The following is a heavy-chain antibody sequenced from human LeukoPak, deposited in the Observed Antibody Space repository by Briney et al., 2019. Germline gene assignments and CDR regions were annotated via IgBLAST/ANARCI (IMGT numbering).Heavy chain of an antibody. CDR2: INPNSGGT. V-gene: IGHV1-2*02. J-gene: IGHJ4*02. CDR3: AREERNYYGSGSYAFDC. Sequence: EASVKVSCKASGYTFTGYYMHWVRQAPGQGLEWMGWINPNSGGTNYAQKFQGRVTMTRDTSISTAYMELSRLRSDDTAVYYCAREERNYYGSGSYAFDCWGQGTLVTVSS. CDR1: GYTFTGYY. D-gene: IGHD3-10*01.